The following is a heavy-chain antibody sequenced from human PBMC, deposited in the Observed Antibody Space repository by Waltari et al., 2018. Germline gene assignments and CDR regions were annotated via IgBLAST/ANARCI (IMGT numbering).Heavy chain of an antibody. Sequence: QVQLQESGPGLVRPSETLSLTCSVSGDSIQNYFWNWIRQSPGKGLGWIGFGRWTGTTQYSPSFQGRAAISVDRSINQFYLKMASVTAADTAVYYCAKWNDAGRFSDSWGQGTLVTVSS. D-gene: IGHD1-1*01. CDR2: GRWTGTT. J-gene: IGHJ4*02. V-gene: IGHV4-59*01. CDR3: AKWNDAGRFSDS. CDR1: GDSIQNYF.